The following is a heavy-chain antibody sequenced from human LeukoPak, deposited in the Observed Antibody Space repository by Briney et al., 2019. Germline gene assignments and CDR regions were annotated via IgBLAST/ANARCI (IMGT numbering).Heavy chain of an antibody. J-gene: IGHJ4*02. CDR3: ARFSGFTIYYFDY. Sequence: ASVNVSCKASGYTFTSYYMHWVRQAPGQGLEWMGIINPSGGSTNYAQKFQGRVTMTGDTSTITVYMELSSLRSEDTAVYYCARFSGFTIYYFDYWGQGTLVTVSS. CDR1: GYTFTSYY. CDR2: INPSGGST. D-gene: IGHD3-22*01. V-gene: IGHV1-46*01.